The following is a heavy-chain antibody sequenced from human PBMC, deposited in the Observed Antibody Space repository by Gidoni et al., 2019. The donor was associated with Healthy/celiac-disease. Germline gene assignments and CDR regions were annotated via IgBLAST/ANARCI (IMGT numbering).Heavy chain of an antibody. CDR3: AHRPPKGVYFDY. J-gene: IGHJ4*02. V-gene: IGHV2-5*02. D-gene: IGHD3-16*01. CDR1: GFSLSTSGVG. Sequence: QITLKESGHTLVKPTQTLTLTCTFSGFSLSTSGVGVGWIRQPPGKALEWLALIYWDDDKRYSPSLKSRLTITKDTSKNQVVLTMTNMDPVDTATYYCAHRPPKGVYFDYWGQGTLVTVSS. CDR2: IYWDDDK.